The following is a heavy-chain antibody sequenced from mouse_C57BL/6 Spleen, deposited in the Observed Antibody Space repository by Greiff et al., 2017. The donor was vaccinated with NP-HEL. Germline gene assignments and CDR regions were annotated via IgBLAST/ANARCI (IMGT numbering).Heavy chain of an antibody. V-gene: IGHV5-9-1*02. J-gene: IGHJ3*01. CDR2: ISSGGDYI. CDR1: GFTFSSYA. D-gene: IGHD2-4*01. CDR3: TRDYYDYDGFAY. Sequence: DVQLVESGEGLVKPGGSLKLSCAASGFTFSSYAMSWVRQTPEKRLEWVAYISSGGDYIYYADTVKGRFTISRDNARNTLYLQMSSLKSEDTAMYYCTRDYYDYDGFAYWGQGTLVTVSA.